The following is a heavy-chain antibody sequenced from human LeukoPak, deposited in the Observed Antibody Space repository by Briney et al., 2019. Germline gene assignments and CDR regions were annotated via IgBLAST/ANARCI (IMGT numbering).Heavy chain of an antibody. Sequence: SETLSLTCAVYGGSFSGYYWSWIRQPPGKGLEWIGEINHSGSTNYNPSLKSRVTISVDTSKNQFSLKLSSVTAADTAVYYCARGRTVVPAAISGGFDPWGQGTLVTVSS. V-gene: IGHV4-34*01. D-gene: IGHD2-2*01. CDR2: INHSGST. CDR3: ARGRTVVPAAISGGFDP. CDR1: GGSFSGYY. J-gene: IGHJ5*02.